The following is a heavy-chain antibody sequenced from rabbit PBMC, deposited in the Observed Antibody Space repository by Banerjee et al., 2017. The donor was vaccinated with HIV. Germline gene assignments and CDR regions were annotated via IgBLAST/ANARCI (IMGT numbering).Heavy chain of an antibody. V-gene: IGHV1S7*01. CDR3: AREDGSSTSYLDL. J-gene: IGHJ3*01. D-gene: IGHD1-1*01. Sequence: QLKETGGGLVQPGGSLTLSCKASRFDFITYYVSWVRQAPGKGLEWIGTIYAGKGRTDYASWVNGRFTISSDNAQNTVDLQMNSLTAADTATYFCAREDGSSTSYLDLWGQGTLVTV. CDR1: RFDFITYY. CDR2: IYAGKGRT.